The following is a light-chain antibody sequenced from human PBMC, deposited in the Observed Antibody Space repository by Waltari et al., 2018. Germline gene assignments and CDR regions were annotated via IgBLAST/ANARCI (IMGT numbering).Light chain of an antibody. V-gene: IGKV1-33*01. CDR1: QGINNF. CDR2: DAS. CDR3: QQHYSLPIT. J-gene: IGKJ5*01. Sequence: DIQMTQSPSSLSASVGARVTITCQASQGINNFLNWYQQRPGKAPDLLIYDASNLETGVPSRFSGSGSGTDFTFTISSVQPEDIATYYCQQHYSLPITFGQGTRLEIK.